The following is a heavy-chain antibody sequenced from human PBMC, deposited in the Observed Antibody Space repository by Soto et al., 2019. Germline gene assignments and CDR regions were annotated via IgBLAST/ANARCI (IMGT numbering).Heavy chain of an antibody. CDR3: ARDHYGDYEYYFDY. J-gene: IGHJ4*02. Sequence: WGSLRLSCAASGFTFSSYAMHWVRQAPGKGLEYVSAISSNGGSTYYANSVKGRFTISRDNSKNTLYLQMGSLRAEDMAVYYCARDHYGDYEYYFDYWGQGTLVTVSS. CDR2: ISSNGGST. CDR1: GFTFSSYA. D-gene: IGHD4-17*01. V-gene: IGHV3-64*01.